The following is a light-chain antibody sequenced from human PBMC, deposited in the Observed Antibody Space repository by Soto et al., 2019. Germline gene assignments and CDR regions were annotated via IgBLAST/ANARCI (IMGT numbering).Light chain of an antibody. J-gene: IGLJ2*01. V-gene: IGLV1-44*01. Sequence: QSVLTQPPSASGTPGQRVTISCSGSSSNIGSNTVNWYQQLPGTAPKLLIYGNNQRPSGVPDRFSGSKSGTSASLAISGLQSEDEADYYCAAWDDSLNGRVFGGRTKLTVL. CDR3: AAWDDSLNGRV. CDR1: SSNIGSNT. CDR2: GNN.